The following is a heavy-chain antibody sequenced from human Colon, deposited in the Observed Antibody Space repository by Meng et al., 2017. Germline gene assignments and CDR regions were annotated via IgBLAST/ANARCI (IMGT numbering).Heavy chain of an antibody. CDR3: ATDLGY. V-gene: IGHV4-61*02. CDR1: GGSISSGGSY. D-gene: IGHD3-16*01. CDR2: IYTSGYT. Sequence: SETLSLTCTVSGGSISSGGSYWSWIRQPAGKGLEWIGRIYTSGYTNYNPSLKSRVTMSIDTSKNQFSLKLSSVTAAETAVYYCATDLGYWGQGTLVTVSS. J-gene: IGHJ4*02.